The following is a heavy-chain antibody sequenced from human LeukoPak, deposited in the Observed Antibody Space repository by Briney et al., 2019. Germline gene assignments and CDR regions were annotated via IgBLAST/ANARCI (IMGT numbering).Heavy chain of an antibody. Sequence: SETLSLTCTVSGGSISSSSYYWGWIRQPPGKGLEWIGSIYYSGSTYYNPSLKSRVTISVDTSKNQFSLKLSSVTAADTAVYYCARGAWVIDYWGQGTLVTVSS. CDR2: IYYSGST. J-gene: IGHJ4*02. D-gene: IGHD7-27*01. CDR1: GGSISSSSYY. CDR3: ARGAWVIDY. V-gene: IGHV4-39*01.